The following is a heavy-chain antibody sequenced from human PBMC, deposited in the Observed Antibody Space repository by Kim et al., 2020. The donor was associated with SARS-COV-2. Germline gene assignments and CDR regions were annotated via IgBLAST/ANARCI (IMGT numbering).Heavy chain of an antibody. CDR1: GFTVSSNY. CDR2: IYSGGST. V-gene: IGHV3-66*01. Sequence: GGSLRLSCAASGFTVSSNYMSWVRQAPGKGLEWVSVIYSGGSTYYADSVKGRFTISRDNSKNTLYLQMNSLRAEDTAVYYCARDWAVRYYDSSGYYTHYFDYWGQGTLVTVSS. CDR3: ARDWAVRYYDSSGYYTHYFDY. D-gene: IGHD3-22*01. J-gene: IGHJ4*02.